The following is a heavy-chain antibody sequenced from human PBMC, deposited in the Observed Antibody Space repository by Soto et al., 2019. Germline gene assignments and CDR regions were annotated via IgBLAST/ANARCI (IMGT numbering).Heavy chain of an antibody. D-gene: IGHD1-7*01. CDR3: ARVTELGTGYAMDV. CDR1: GGTFSDSG. Sequence: QVRLAQSGTEVKKPGSSVKVSCKASGGTFSDSGVTWVRQAPRQGLEWVGAILPKFGKTNYAQKFQGRVAIIADKSADTVFLEVSRLKSDDTAVYFCARVTELGTGYAMDVWAQGTTVIVSS. CDR2: ILPKFGKT. V-gene: IGHV1-69*06. J-gene: IGHJ6*02.